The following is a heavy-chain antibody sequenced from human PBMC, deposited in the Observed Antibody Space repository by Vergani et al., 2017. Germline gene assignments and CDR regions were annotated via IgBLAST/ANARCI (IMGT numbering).Heavy chain of an antibody. J-gene: IGHJ4*02. D-gene: IGHD6-19*01. Sequence: QVQLQESGPGLVKPSETLSLTCTVSGGSISSYYWSWIRQPPGKGMEWIGYIYYSGSTNYNPSLKLRVTISVETSKNQFSLKLSSVTAADTAVYYCARAVAGLTIDYWGQGTLVTVSS. V-gene: IGHV4-59*01. CDR1: GGSISSYY. CDR2: IYYSGST. CDR3: ARAVAGLTIDY.